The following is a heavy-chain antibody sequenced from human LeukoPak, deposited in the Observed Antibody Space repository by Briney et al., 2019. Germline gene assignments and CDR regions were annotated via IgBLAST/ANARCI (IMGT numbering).Heavy chain of an antibody. Sequence: GGPLRLSCAASGFTFTSYAMSWVRQAPGKGLEWVSAISGSGGSTYYADSVKGRFTISRDNSKNTLYLQMNSLRAEDTAVYYCAKFTAPFGPSPFDYWGQGTLVTVSS. CDR3: AKFTAPFGPSPFDY. J-gene: IGHJ4*02. D-gene: IGHD2-21*02. V-gene: IGHV3-23*01. CDR1: GFTFTSYA. CDR2: ISGSGGST.